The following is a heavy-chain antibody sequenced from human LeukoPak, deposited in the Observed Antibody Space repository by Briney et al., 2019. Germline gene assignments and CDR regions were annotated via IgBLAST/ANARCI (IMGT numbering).Heavy chain of an antibody. CDR2: IDPNGGGT. Sequence: ASVKVSCKSSVYTFTDHYMHWVRQAPGQGLEWMGWIDPNGGGTNYAQRFQGRVSMTRDTSISTAYMELSRLRSDDTAVYYCASTLYSSGWYPDYWGQGTLVTVSS. J-gene: IGHJ4*02. CDR1: VYTFTDHY. D-gene: IGHD6-19*01. CDR3: ASTLYSSGWYPDY. V-gene: IGHV1-2*02.